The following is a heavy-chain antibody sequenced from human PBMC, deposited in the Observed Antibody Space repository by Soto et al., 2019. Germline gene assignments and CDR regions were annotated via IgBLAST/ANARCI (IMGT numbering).Heavy chain of an antibody. CDR2: INPNSGGT. J-gene: IGHJ4*02. V-gene: IGHV1-2*02. Sequence: QVQLVQSGAEVRKPGASVKVSCKASGYTFTDYFLHWVRQAPGQGLEWMGWINPNSGGTTYAQKFQGRVTMTRATSITKAYREVNRLQSDDTAVYYCARVGLLVRGIRVNYFDYWGQGTLVTASS. CDR3: ARVGLLVRGIRVNYFDY. CDR1: GYTFTDYF. D-gene: IGHD3-10*01.